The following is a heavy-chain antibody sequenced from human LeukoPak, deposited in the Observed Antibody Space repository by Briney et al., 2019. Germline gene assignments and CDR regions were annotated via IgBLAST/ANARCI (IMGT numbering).Heavy chain of an antibody. CDR2: IRYDGSNK. CDR3: AKVGGVRLGELSLYH. Sequence: PGGSLRLSCAASGFTFSSYGMHWVRQAPGKGLEWVAFIRYDGSNKYYADSVKGRFTISRDNSKNTLYLQMNSLRAEDTAVYYCAKVGGVRLGELSLYHWGQGTLVTVSS. J-gene: IGHJ4*02. V-gene: IGHV3-30*02. CDR1: GFTFSSYG. D-gene: IGHD3-16*02.